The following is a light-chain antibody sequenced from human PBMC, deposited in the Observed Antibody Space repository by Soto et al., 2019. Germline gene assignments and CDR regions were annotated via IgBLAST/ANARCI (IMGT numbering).Light chain of an antibody. CDR2: GAS. V-gene: IGKV3-15*01. CDR1: QSVSSN. J-gene: IGKJ4*01. Sequence: EIVMTQSPATLSVSPGERATLSCRASQSVSSNLAWFQQNPGQAPRLPIYGASIRATGIPARFSGGGSETEFTLTISSLQSEDFAVSYCQQYNKWPLTFGGGTKVEI. CDR3: QQYNKWPLT.